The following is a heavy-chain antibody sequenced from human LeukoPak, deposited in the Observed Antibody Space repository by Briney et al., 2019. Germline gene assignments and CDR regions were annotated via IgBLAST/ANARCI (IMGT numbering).Heavy chain of an antibody. CDR3: AKSHTTGTTTESSDY. Sequence: PGGSLRLSCAASGFTFSSYAMSWVRQAPGKGLEWVSALSGNGGSTFYADSVKGRFTISRDNSKNTLYLQMNSLRAEDTAVYYCAKSHTTGTTTESSDYWGQGTLVTVSA. CDR1: GFTFSSYA. V-gene: IGHV3-23*01. J-gene: IGHJ4*02. D-gene: IGHD1/OR15-1a*01. CDR2: LSGNGGST.